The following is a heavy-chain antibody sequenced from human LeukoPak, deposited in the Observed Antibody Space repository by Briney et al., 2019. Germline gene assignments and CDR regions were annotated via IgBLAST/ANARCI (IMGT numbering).Heavy chain of an antibody. J-gene: IGHJ4*02. CDR3: AKVGDNWDFDY. D-gene: IGHD1-1*01. CDR1: GFTFSSYA. CDR2: ISYDGSNG. V-gene: IGHV3-30*04. Sequence: GGSLRLSCAASGFTFSSYAMHWVRQAPGKGLEWVAVISYDGSNGYYADSVKGRFTISRDNSKNTLYLQMNSLRGEDTAVYYCAKVGDNWDFDYWGQGTLVTVSS.